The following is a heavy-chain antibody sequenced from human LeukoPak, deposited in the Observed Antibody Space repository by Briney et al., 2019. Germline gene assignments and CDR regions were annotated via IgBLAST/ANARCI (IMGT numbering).Heavy chain of an antibody. CDR1: GFTFSSYG. D-gene: IGHD3-16*02. J-gene: IGHJ4*02. V-gene: IGHV3-33*06. Sequence: GGSLRLSCAASGFTFSSYGMHWVRQAPGKGLEWVAVIWYDGSNKYYADSVKGRFTISRDNSKNTLYLQMNSLRAEDTAVYYCAKDGEYDNVWGSYRSGLEYWGQGTLVTVSS. CDR2: IWYDGSNK. CDR3: AKDGEYDNVWGSYRSGLEY.